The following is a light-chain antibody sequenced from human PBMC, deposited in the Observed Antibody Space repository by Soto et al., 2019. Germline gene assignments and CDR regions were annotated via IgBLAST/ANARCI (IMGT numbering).Light chain of an antibody. V-gene: IGLV1-51*01. CDR1: ISNIGNNY. J-gene: IGLJ3*02. Sequence: QSVLTQPPSVSAAPGQKVTISCSGTISNIGNNYVSWYQQLPGTAPKILIYDNSKRPSGVPDRFSGSKSGTSASLAITELQAEDEADYYCQSYDSSLSGWLFGGGTQLTVL. CDR3: QSYDSSLSGWL. CDR2: DNS.